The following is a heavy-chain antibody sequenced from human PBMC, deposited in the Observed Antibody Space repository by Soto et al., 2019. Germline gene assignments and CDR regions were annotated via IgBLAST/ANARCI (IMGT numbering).Heavy chain of an antibody. V-gene: IGHV1-69*06. J-gene: IGHJ4*02. CDR3: ASGYCSGGSCYYDFDY. CDR2: IIPIFGTA. D-gene: IGHD2-15*01. Sequence: ASVKVYCKASGGTFSSYAISWVRQAPGQGLEWMGGIIPIFGTANYAQKFQGRVTITADKSTSTAYMELSSLRSEDTAVYYCASGYCSGGSCYYDFDYWGQGTLVTVSS. CDR1: GGTFSSYA.